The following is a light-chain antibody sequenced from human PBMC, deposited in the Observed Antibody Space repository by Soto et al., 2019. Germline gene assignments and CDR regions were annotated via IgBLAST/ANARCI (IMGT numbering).Light chain of an antibody. V-gene: IGLV2-8*01. CDR1: SSDVGGYNY. Sequence: QSALTQPPSASGSPGQSVTISCTGTSSDVGGYNYVSWYQQHPGKAHKLMIYEVSKRPSGVPDRFSGSKSGNTASLTVSGLQADDEADYYCTSYAGSNNFVVFGGGTQLTVL. J-gene: IGLJ2*01. CDR2: EVS. CDR3: TSYAGSNNFVV.